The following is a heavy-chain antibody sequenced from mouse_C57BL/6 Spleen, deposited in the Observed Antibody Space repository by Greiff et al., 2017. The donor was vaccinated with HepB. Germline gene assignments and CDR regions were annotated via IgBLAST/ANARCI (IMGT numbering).Heavy chain of an antibody. CDR1: GYAFSSSW. V-gene: IGHV1-82*01. D-gene: IGHD2-2*01. CDR3: ARDGYDEVFAY. Sequence: VQLQQSGPELVKPGASVKISCKASGYAFSSSWMNWVKQRPGKGLEWIGRIYPGDGDTNYNGKFKGKATLTADKSSSTAYMQLSSLTSEDSAVYFCARDGYDEVFAYWGQGTLVTVSA. CDR2: IYPGDGDT. J-gene: IGHJ3*01.